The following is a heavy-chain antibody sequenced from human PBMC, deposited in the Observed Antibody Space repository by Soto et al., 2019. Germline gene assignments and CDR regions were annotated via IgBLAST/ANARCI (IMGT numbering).Heavy chain of an antibody. D-gene: IGHD5-18*01. J-gene: IGHJ4*02. Sequence: EVQLLDSGGRLVQPGGSLRLSCAASGFTFSSYAMSWVRQAPGKGLEWVSSISESGDSTSYAESVRGRFTISRDDSKNTLYLQMNSLRAEYTAVYSCAKSRIQGWTKGLYDHGGQGTLVTVSS. CDR2: ISESGDST. CDR1: GFTFSSYA. V-gene: IGHV3-23*01. CDR3: AKSRIQGWTKGLYDH.